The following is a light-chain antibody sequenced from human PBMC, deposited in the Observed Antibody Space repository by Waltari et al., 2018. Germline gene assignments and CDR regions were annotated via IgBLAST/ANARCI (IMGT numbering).Light chain of an antibody. V-gene: IGLV4-69*01. CDR2: VNSDGSH. CDR3: QTGGHGTWV. CDR1: SGYSSNV. J-gene: IGLJ3*02. Sequence: LVLTQSPSASASLGASVKLTCTLRSGYSSNVIARRQQQPGKGPRYLMKVNSDGSHRKGDDIPDRFSASKSGTECQLTISSLQSEDEADYFCQTGGHGTWVFGGGTKLTVL.